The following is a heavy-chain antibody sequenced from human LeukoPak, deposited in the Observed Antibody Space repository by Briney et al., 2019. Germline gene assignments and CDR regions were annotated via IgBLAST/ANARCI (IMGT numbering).Heavy chain of an antibody. Sequence: KPSETLSLTCTVSGGSVSSGSYYWSWIRQPPGKGLEWIGYIYYSGSTNYNPSLKSRVTISVDTSKNQFSLKLSSVTAADTAVYYCARDPVIALPDGAGGYWGQGTLVTVSS. CDR2: IYYSGST. J-gene: IGHJ4*02. D-gene: IGHD2-8*01. CDR3: ARDPVIALPDGAGGY. CDR1: GGSVSSGSYY. V-gene: IGHV4-61*01.